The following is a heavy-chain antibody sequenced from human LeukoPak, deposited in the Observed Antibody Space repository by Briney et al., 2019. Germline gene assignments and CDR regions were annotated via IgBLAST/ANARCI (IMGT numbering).Heavy chain of an antibody. CDR2: IRYDGSNK. CDR1: GFTFSSYG. V-gene: IGHV3-30*02. Sequence: GGSLRLSCAASGFTFSSYGMHWVRQAPGKGLEWVAFIRYDGSNKYYADSVKGRFTISRDNSKNTLYLQMNSLRVEDTAVCYCAKDGVLKVDTAILWGQGTLVTVS. J-gene: IGHJ4*02. D-gene: IGHD5-18*01. CDR3: AKDGVLKVDTAIL.